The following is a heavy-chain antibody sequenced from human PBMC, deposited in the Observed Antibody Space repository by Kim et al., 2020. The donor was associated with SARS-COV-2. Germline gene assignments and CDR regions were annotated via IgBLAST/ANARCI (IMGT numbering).Heavy chain of an antibody. CDR3: ARDPCSSTSCPWDYYYYMDV. J-gene: IGHJ6*03. D-gene: IGHD2-2*01. Sequence: GGSLRLSCAASGFTFSSYWMSWVRQAPGKGLEWVANIKQDGSEKYYVDSVKGRFTISRDNAKNSLYLQMNSLRAEDTAVYYCARDPCSSTSCPWDYYYYMDVWGKGTTVTVSS. V-gene: IGHV3-7*01. CDR1: GFTFSSYW. CDR2: IKQDGSEK.